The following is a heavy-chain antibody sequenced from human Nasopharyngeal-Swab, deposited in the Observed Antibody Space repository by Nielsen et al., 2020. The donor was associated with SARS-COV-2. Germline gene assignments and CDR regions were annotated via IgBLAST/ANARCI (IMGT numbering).Heavy chain of an antibody. J-gene: IGHJ3*02. CDR3: ARRSLGYYDSSGSAVHVAFDI. CDR2: IYYSGSA. D-gene: IGHD3-22*01. CDR1: GGSISSYY. Sequence: GSLRLSCTVSGGSISSYYWRWIRQPPGKGLEWIGYIYYSGSANYNPSLKSRVTISVDTSKNQFSLKLSSVAAADTAVYYCARRSLGYYDSSGSAVHVAFDIWGQGTMVTVSS. V-gene: IGHV4-59*08.